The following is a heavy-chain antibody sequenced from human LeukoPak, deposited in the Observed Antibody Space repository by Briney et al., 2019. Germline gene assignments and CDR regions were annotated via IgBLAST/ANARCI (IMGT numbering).Heavy chain of an antibody. CDR1: GGSISSYY. CDR3: ARSRSAYPFDY. D-gene: IGHD3-3*01. CDR2: IYYSGST. Sequence: PSETLSLTCTVSGGSISSYYWSWIRQPPGKGLEWIGYIYYSGSTNYNPSLKSRVTISVDTSKNQFSLKLSSVTATDTAVYYCARSRSAYPFDYWGQGTLVTVSS. J-gene: IGHJ4*02. V-gene: IGHV4-59*01.